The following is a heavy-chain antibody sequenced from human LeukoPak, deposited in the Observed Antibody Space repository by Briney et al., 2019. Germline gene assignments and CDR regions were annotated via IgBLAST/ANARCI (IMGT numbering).Heavy chain of an antibody. CDR1: GGSFSGYY. J-gene: IGHJ5*02. CDR3: ARHIIVDNWFDP. D-gene: IGHD2-15*01. CDR2: IYYSGST. V-gene: IGHV4-39*01. Sequence: SETLSLTCAVYGGSFSGYYWGWIRQPPGKGLEWIGSIYYSGSTYYNPSLKSRVTISVDTSKNQFSLKLSSVTAANTAVYYWARHIIVDNWFDPWGQGTLVTVSS.